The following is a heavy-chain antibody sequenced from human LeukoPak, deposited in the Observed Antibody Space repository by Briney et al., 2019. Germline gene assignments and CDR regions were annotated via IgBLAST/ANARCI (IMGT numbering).Heavy chain of an antibody. D-gene: IGHD2-15*01. CDR3: ARHIHYYCSGGSCYSRAFDI. V-gene: IGHV4-39*01. CDR2: IYYSGST. Sequence: PSETLSLTCTVSGGSISSSSYYWGWIRQPPGKGLEWIGSIYYSGSTYYNPSLKSRVTISVDTSKNQFSLKLSSVTAADTAVYYCARHIHYYCSGGSCYSRAFDIWGQGTMVTVSS. CDR1: GGSISSSSYY. J-gene: IGHJ3*02.